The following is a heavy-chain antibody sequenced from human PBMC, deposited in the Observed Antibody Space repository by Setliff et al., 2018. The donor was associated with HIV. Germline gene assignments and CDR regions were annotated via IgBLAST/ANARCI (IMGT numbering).Heavy chain of an antibody. CDR2: FSYDGSTT. J-gene: IGHJ4*02. CDR3: ARAGRRHYYGSGSYAVFDY. D-gene: IGHD3-10*01. Sequence: GGSLRLSCAASGFIFSDYGIHWVCQAPGKGLEWVAVFSYDGSTTYYPNSVKGRFTISRDNAKNSLYLQMNGLRAGDTAVYFCARAGRRHYYGSGSYAVFDYWGQGIVVTVSS. CDR1: GFIFSDYG. V-gene: IGHV3-30*03.